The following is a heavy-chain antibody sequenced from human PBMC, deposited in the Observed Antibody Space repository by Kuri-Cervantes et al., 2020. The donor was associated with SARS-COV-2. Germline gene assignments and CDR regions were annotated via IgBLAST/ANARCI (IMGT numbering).Heavy chain of an antibody. V-gene: IGHV1-2*04. Sequence: ASVKVSCKASGYTFADYYMHWVRQAPGQGLEWMGWINPNSGGTNYAQKFQGWVAMTRDTSLSTAYMELSGLSSDDTAVYYCARGEGVRGLMGLFQWRGAGPLDFWGQGTLVTVSS. J-gene: IGHJ4*02. CDR3: ARGEGVRGLMGLFQWRGAGPLDF. CDR2: INPNSGGT. CDR1: GYTFADYY. D-gene: IGHD3-10*01.